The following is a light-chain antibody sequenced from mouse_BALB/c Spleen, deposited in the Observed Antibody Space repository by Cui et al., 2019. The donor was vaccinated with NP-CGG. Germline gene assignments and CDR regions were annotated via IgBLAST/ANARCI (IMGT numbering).Light chain of an antibody. CDR2: GTN. Sequence: QAVATQESALTTSPGETVTLTCRSSTGAVTTTNYAHWVQEKPDHLFTGLIGGTNNRAPGVPARFSGSLIGDKAALTITGAQTEDEAIYFCALWYSNHWVFGGGTKLTVL. J-gene: IGLJ1*01. CDR3: ALWYSNHWV. V-gene: IGLV1*01. CDR1: TGAVTTTNY.